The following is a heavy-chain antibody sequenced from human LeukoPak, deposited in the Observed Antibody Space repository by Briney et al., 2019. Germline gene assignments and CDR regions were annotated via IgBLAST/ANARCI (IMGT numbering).Heavy chain of an antibody. D-gene: IGHD4-17*01. CDR1: GGSISSYY. CDR3: ARALSDYGDYRFDY. CDR2: IYYSGST. V-gene: IGHV4-59*01. Sequence: SETLSLTCTVSGGSISSYYWSWIRQPPGKGLEWIGYIYYSGSTNYNPSLKSRVTISVDTSKNQFSLKLSSVTAADTAVYYCARALSDYGDYRFDYWGQGTLVTLSS. J-gene: IGHJ4*02.